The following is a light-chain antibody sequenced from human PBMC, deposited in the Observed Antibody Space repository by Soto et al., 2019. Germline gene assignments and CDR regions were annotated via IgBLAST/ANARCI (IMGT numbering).Light chain of an antibody. CDR3: QQANSVPWT. V-gene: IGKV1-12*01. Sequence: IQMTLPPSSVSASAGDGVIPACRASQRISSWLAWYHQRPGKAPRLLIYATSTLETGVPSRFSGSGSGRDFTLTISSLQPEDLGTYFCQQANSVPWTFGQGTKVDIK. CDR2: ATS. J-gene: IGKJ1*01. CDR1: QRISSW.